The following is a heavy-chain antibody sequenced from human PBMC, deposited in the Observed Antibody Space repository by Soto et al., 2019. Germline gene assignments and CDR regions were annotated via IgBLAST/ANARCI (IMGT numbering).Heavy chain of an antibody. CDR3: AKDLGEFDVNPDF. CDR2: IGGSGANI. J-gene: IGHJ4*02. CDR1: GFIFSSYA. Sequence: EVQLLESGGGLVQPGGSLRLSCAASGFIFSSYAMTWVRQAPGKGLEWVSAIGGSGANIFYEDSVKGRFTITSDTSNDTLYLQRNNMRAEVTVVYYCAKDLGEFDVNPDFWGQGTLVTVSS. V-gene: IGHV3-23*01. D-gene: IGHD3-16*01.